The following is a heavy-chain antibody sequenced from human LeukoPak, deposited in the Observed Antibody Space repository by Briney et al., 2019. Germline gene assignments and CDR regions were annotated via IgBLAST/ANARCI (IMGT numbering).Heavy chain of an antibody. J-gene: IGHJ4*02. V-gene: IGHV4-39*01. D-gene: IGHD2-15*01. CDR1: GGSITSSSSY. CDR3: ARLVPPGGGDCTGSNCHTVYYFDY. CDR2: IYYSGTT. Sequence: SSETLSLTCPVSGGSITSSSSYWGWIRQPPGKGLEWIGTIYYSGTTYYNPSLKSRVTISIDAAKNQFSLMLTSVTAADTAVYYCARLVPPGGGDCTGSNCHTVYYFDYWGQGTLVTVSS.